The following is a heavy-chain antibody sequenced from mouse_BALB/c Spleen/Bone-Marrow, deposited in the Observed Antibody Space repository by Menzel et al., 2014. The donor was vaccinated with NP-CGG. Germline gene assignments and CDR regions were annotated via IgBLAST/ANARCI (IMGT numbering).Heavy chain of an antibody. CDR1: GYTFTTYT. CDR2: INPSSGYT. Sequence: QVQLQQPGAELARPGASVKMSCKASGYTFTTYTMHWVKQRPGQGLEWIGYINPSSGYTNYNQKFKDTATLTADKSSSTAYLQLSSLTSEDSAVYYCARWKLGGFDYWGQGTTLTVSS. D-gene: IGHD4-1*01. J-gene: IGHJ2*01. V-gene: IGHV1-4*01. CDR3: ARWKLGGFDY.